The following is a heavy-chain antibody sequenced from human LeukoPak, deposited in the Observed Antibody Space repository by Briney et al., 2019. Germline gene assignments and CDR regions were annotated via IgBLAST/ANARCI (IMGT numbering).Heavy chain of an antibody. J-gene: IGHJ4*02. D-gene: IGHD3-22*01. V-gene: IGHV4-59*01. Sequence: SETLSLTCTVSDGAIAGYSWSWIRQAPGKGLEWIGYIYYSGDTNYNPSLQSRVTVSVDTSKNQFSLRLTSVSAADTAVYYCARATVVNYFDYWGQGTLVTVSS. CDR3: ARATVVNYFDY. CDR1: DGAIAGYS. CDR2: IYYSGDT.